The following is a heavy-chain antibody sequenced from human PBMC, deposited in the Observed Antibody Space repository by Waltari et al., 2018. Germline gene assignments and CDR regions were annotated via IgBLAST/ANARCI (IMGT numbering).Heavy chain of an antibody. D-gene: IGHD3-10*01. CDR1: GFTFSSYG. CDR3: ARSYTWYFDL. Sequence: QVQLVESGGGVVQPGGSLRLSCAASGFTFSSYGMHWVRQAPGKGLEWVAFIRYDGSNKYYADSVKGRFTISRDNSKNTLYLQMNSLRAEDTAVYYCARSYTWYFDLWGRGTLVTVSS. CDR2: IRYDGSNK. V-gene: IGHV3-30*02. J-gene: IGHJ2*01.